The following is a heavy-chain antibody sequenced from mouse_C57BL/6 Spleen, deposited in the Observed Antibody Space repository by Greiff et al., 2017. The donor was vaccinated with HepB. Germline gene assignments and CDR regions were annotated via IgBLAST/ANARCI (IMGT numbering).Heavy chain of an antibody. V-gene: IGHV5-4*01. Sequence: EVMLVESGGGLVKPGGSLKLSCAASGFTFSSYAMSWVRQTPEKRLEWVATISDGGSYTYYPDNVKGRFTISRDNAKNNLYLQMSHLKSEDTAMYYCARDEITTDYFDYWGQGTTLTVSS. D-gene: IGHD2-4*01. CDR2: ISDGGSYT. CDR1: GFTFSSYA. CDR3: ARDEITTDYFDY. J-gene: IGHJ2*01.